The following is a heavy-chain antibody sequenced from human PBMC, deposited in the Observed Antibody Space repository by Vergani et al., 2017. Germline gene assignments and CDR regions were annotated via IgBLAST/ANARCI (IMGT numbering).Heavy chain of an antibody. D-gene: IGHD3-22*01. CDR3: ARLYGRDSSGSKYFDY. J-gene: IGHJ4*02. V-gene: IGHV5-51*01. Sequence: EVQLVQSGAEVKKPGESLKISCQISGYSFTNYWIGWVRQMPGKGLEWMGIIHPADSDTGYSPSFQGQVTISVDKSISTAYLQRSSLRVSDSAMYYCARLYGRDSSGSKYFDYWGQGTLVIVS. CDR2: IHPADSDT. CDR1: GYSFTNYW.